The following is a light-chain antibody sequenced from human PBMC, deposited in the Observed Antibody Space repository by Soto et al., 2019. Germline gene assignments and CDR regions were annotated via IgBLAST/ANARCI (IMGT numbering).Light chain of an antibody. Sequence: DIVMTQSPATLSVSPGERATLSCRASQNVNNNLAWYQQKAGQAPRLLIYGASTRDTGIPARFSGSGSGTEFTLPISRLQSEDFAVYYCQQYNNWPRTFGQGTKVDIK. CDR3: QQYNNWPRT. V-gene: IGKV3-15*01. J-gene: IGKJ1*01. CDR1: QNVNNN. CDR2: GAS.